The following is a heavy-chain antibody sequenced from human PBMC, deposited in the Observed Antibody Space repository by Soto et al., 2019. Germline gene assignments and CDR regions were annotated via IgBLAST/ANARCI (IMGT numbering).Heavy chain of an antibody. Sequence: PGGSLRLSCTASGFTFGIHAMSWVRQAPGKGLEWVSLISGSGGRTYYADSVEGRFTISRDNSKNTLYLQMNSLRAEDTAVYYCAKTMKRLADWGSYSQYYGMDVWGQGATVTVSS. CDR1: GFTFGIHA. V-gene: IGHV3-23*01. J-gene: IGHJ6*02. D-gene: IGHD7-27*01. CDR2: ISGSGGRT. CDR3: AKTMKRLADWGSYSQYYGMDV.